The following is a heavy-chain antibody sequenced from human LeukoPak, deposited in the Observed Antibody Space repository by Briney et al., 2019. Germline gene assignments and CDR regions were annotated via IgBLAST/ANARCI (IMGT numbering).Heavy chain of an antibody. Sequence: GGSLRLSCAASGFTFSSYSMNWVRQAPGKGLEWVSSISSSSSYIYYADSVKGRFTISRDNAKNSLYLQMNSLRAEDTAVYYCARDGDYSSSLPAIDYWGQGILVTVSS. J-gene: IGHJ4*02. D-gene: IGHD6-6*01. V-gene: IGHV3-21*01. CDR1: GFTFSSYS. CDR3: ARDGDYSSSLPAIDY. CDR2: ISSSSSYI.